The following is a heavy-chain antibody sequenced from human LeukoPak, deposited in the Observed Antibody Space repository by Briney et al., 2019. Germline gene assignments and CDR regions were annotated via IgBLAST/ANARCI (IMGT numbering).Heavy chain of an antibody. CDR1: GYTFTSYG. J-gene: IGHJ4*02. V-gene: IGHV1-18*01. CDR2: LSAYNGNT. Sequence: ASVKVSCKASGYTFTSYGISWVRQAPGQGLEWMGWLSAYNGNTNYAQKLQGRVTMTTDTSTSTAYMELRSLRSDDTAVYYCARDDRWELLRHAGFVYWAQGTLVTVSS. D-gene: IGHD1-26*01. CDR3: ARDDRWELLRHAGFVY.